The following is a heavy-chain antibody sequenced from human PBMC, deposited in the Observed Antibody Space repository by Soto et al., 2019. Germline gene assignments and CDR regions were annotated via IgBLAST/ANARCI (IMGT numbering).Heavy chain of an antibody. CDR1: GFSLSTSGVG. J-gene: IGHJ4*02. CDR3: APLRGVGSHFDS. V-gene: IGHV2-5*02. D-gene: IGHD3-16*01. Sequence: QITLKESGPTLVKPTQTLTLTCTFSGFSLSTSGVGVGWIRQPPGKALEWLALIYCDDDKRYSPSLKSRLTITQDTANNEVVLTVTNMDPVDTATYCCAPLRGVGSHFDSWGQGTLVTVAS. CDR2: IYCDDDK.